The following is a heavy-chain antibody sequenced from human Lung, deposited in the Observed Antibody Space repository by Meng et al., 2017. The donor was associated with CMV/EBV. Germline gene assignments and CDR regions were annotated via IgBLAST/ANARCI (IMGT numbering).Heavy chain of an antibody. CDR1: GFDFSRYS. Sequence: GESXMISXSASGFDFSRYSMTWVRQAPGKGLEWLAYISGTSTTMFHAAALKGRFTVSRDNAKNSVYLHMSSLSADDTAVYFCARDVVLFASSDYSMDDWGQGTXVTVSS. V-gene: IGHV3-48*01. D-gene: IGHD3-22*01. J-gene: IGHJ4*02. CDR2: ISGTSTTM. CDR3: ARDVVLFASSDYSMDD.